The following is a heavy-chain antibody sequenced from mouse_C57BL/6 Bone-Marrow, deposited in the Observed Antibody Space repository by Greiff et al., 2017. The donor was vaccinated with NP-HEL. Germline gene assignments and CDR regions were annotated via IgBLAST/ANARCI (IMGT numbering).Heavy chain of an antibody. J-gene: IGHJ1*03. V-gene: IGHV8-12*01. D-gene: IGHD1-1*01. CDR3: ARRGGLLKYFDV. CDR1: GFSLSTSGMG. CDR2: IYWDDDK. Sequence: QVTLKESGPGILQSSQTLSLTCSFSGFSLSTSGMGVSWIRQPSGKGLEWLAHIYWDDDKRYHPSLKSRPTISQNTSRNQEFLKITSEDTADTATDYCARRGGLLKYFDVWGTGTTVTVSS.